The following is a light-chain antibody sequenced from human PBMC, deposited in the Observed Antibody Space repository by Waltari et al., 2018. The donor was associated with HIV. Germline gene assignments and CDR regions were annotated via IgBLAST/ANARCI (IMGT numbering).Light chain of an antibody. CDR3: YSTDSSENCWV. J-gene: IGLJ3*02. CDR1: ALPKKY. Sequence: SYELTQPPSVSVSPGQTARITCSGDALPKKYAYWYQQKSGQAPVLVAYEDNERPSGIPEGFSGSTSGTMATLTISGAQVEDEGDYYCYSTDSSENCWVFGGGTKLTVL. CDR2: EDN. V-gene: IGLV3-10*01.